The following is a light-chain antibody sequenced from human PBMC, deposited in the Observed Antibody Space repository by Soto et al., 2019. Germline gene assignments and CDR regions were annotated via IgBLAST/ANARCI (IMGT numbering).Light chain of an antibody. CDR3: QQYGSLPPT. CDR1: QSVSSRY. Sequence: EIVLTQSPGTLSLSPGQRASLSCRASQSVSSRYSAWYQQKPGQAPRLLIYAASTRATGIPVRFSGSGSGTDFTLTISRLEPEDFAVYSCQQYGSLPPTFGQGTKLEIK. V-gene: IGKV3-20*01. CDR2: AAS. J-gene: IGKJ2*01.